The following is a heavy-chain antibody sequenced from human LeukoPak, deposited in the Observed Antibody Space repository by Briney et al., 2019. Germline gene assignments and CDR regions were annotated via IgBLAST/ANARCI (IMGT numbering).Heavy chain of an antibody. CDR2: INPNSGGT. D-gene: IGHD6-19*01. CDR3: ARGRNIAVAGTRWFDP. V-gene: IGHV1-2*02. Sequence: ASVKVSGKASGYTFTGYYMHWVRQAPGQGLEWMGWINPNSGGTNYAQKFQGRVTMTRDTSISTAYMELSRLRSDDTAVYYCARGRNIAVAGTRWFDPWGQGTLVTVSS. J-gene: IGHJ5*02. CDR1: GYTFTGYY.